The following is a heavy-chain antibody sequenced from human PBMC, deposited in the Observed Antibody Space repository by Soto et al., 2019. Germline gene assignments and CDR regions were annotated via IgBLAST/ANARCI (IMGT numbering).Heavy chain of an antibody. J-gene: IGHJ4*02. V-gene: IGHV3-23*01. D-gene: IGHD4-17*01. CDR1: GFIFTNYA. Sequence: PGGSLRLPCAASGFIFTNYAMSWVRQAPGKGLEWVSGIGGSGHATYYADSVKGRFTISRDSSKNTLYLQMNTLRAEDTAIYYCAKDDFGDYAVGYFDSWGQGTLVTVPQ. CDR2: IGGSGHAT. CDR3: AKDDFGDYAVGYFDS.